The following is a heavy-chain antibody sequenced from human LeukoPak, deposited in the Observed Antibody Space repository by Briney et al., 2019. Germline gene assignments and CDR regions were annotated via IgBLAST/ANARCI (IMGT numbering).Heavy chain of an antibody. V-gene: IGHV4-59*08. CDR1: GGSFSGYY. Sequence: SETLSLTCAVYGGSFSGYYWSWIRQPPGKGLEWIGYIYYSGSTNYNPSLKSRVTISVDTSKNQFSLKLSSVTAADTAVYYCARLEDNTDAFDIWGQGTMVTVSS. D-gene: IGHD2-15*01. J-gene: IGHJ3*02. CDR3: ARLEDNTDAFDI. CDR2: IYYSGST.